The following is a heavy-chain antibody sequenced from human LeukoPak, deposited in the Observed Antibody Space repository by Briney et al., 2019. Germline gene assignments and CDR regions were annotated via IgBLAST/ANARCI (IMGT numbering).Heavy chain of an antibody. V-gene: IGHV3-7*05. Sequence: PGGSLRLSCAASGFTLSSYWMTWVRQAPGKGLEWVANIKDDGSEKYYVDSVKGRFTISRDNAKDSVYLQMNSLRAEDTAVYYCARDRGIKYWGQGTLVTVSS. CDR2: IKDDGSEK. D-gene: IGHD3-10*01. CDR3: ARDRGIKY. CDR1: GFTLSSYW. J-gene: IGHJ4*02.